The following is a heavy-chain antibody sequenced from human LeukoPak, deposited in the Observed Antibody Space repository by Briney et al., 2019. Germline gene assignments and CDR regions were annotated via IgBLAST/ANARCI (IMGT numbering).Heavy chain of an antibody. V-gene: IGHV3-23*01. Sequence: GGSLRLSCAASGFTFSSYAMSWVRQAPGKGLEWVSAISGGGGSTYYADSVKGRFTISRDNSKNTLYLQMNSLRAEDTAVYYCAKKYYDSSGYYLGSYYFDYWGQGTLVTVSS. CDR3: AKKYYDSSGYYLGSYYFDY. CDR2: ISGGGGST. J-gene: IGHJ4*02. D-gene: IGHD3-22*01. CDR1: GFTFSSYA.